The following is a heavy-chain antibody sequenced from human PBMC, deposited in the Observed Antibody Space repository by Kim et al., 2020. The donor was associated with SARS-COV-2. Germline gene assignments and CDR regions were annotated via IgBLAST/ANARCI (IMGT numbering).Heavy chain of an antibody. CDR1: GYTFTSYG. D-gene: IGHD3-10*01. Sequence: ASVKVSCKASGYTFTSYGISWVRQAPGQGLEWMGWISAYNGNTNYAQKLQGRVTMTTDTSTSTAYMELRSLRSDDTAVYYCARDHLMVRGVIITLSGYWGQGTLVTVSS. CDR3: ARDHLMVRGVIITLSGY. J-gene: IGHJ4*02. CDR2: ISAYNGNT. V-gene: IGHV1-18*01.